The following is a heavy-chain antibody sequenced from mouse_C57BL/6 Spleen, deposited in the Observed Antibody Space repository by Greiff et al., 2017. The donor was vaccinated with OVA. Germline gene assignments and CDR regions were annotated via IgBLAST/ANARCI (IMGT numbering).Heavy chain of an antibody. Sequence: EVQLQESGPGLVKPSQSLSLTCSVTGYSITSGYYWNWIRQFPGNKLEWMGYISYDGSNNYNPSLKNRISIPRDTSKNQFFLKLNSVTTEDTATYYCARGSNSWYFEVWGTGTTVTVSS. D-gene: IGHD2-5*01. CDR2: ISYDGSN. CDR3: ARGSNSWYFEV. CDR1: GYSITSGYY. J-gene: IGHJ1*03. V-gene: IGHV3-6*01.